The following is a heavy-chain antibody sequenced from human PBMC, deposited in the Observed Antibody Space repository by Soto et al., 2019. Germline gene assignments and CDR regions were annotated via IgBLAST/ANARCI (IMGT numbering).Heavy chain of an antibody. V-gene: IGHV1-18*01. J-gene: IGHJ6*03. Sequence: ASVKVSCKASGYTFTSYGISWVRQAPGQGLEWMGWISAYNGNTNYAQKLQGRVTMTKETSTSTAYMELRSLGSDDTAVYYCARLGRRCSSTSCYAETNYYYYMDVWGKGTTVTVSS. CDR1: GYTFTSYG. CDR2: ISAYNGNT. D-gene: IGHD2-2*01. CDR3: ARLGRRCSSTSCYAETNYYYYMDV.